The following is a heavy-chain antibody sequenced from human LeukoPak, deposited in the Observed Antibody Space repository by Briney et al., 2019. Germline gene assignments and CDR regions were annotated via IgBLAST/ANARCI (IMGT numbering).Heavy chain of an antibody. Sequence: GGSLRLSCAASGFTFSSYAMSWVRQAPGKGLEWVSTFGDSGGRTWYADSVKGRFTISRDTSKNTLYLQMNSLRAEDTAVYYCAKSRYPNWYFDPWGRGTLVTVSS. D-gene: IGHD1-1*01. CDR3: AKSRYPNWYFDP. V-gene: IGHV3-23*01. J-gene: IGHJ2*01. CDR1: GFTFSSYA. CDR2: FGDSGGRT.